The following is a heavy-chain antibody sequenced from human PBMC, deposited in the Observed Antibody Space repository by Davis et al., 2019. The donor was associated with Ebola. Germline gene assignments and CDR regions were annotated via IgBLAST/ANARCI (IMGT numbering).Heavy chain of an antibody. J-gene: IGHJ4*02. CDR1: GFTFSSYW. Sequence: GESLKISCAASGFTFSSYWMHWVRQAPGKGLVWVSRINSDGSSTSYADSVKGRFTISRDNAKNTLYLQMNSLRAEDTAVYYCARLDSSGYYGYWGQGTLVTVSS. D-gene: IGHD3-22*01. CDR3: ARLDSSGYYGY. CDR2: INSDGSST. V-gene: IGHV3-74*01.